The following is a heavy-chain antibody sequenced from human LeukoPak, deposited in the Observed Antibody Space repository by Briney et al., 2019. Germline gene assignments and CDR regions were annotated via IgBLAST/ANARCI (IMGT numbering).Heavy chain of an antibody. Sequence: GGSLRLSCAASGFTFSSYEMNWVRQAPGKGLEWVSYISSSGSTIYYADSVKGRFTISRDNAKNSLYLQVNSLRAEDTAVYYCARFLEWLLYFDYWDQGTLVTVSS. V-gene: IGHV3-48*03. D-gene: IGHD3-3*01. J-gene: IGHJ4*02. CDR2: ISSSGSTI. CDR1: GFTFSSYE. CDR3: ARFLEWLLYFDY.